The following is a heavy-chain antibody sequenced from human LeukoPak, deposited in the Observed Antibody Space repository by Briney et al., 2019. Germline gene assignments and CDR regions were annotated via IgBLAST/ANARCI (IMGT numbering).Heavy chain of an antibody. CDR2: INPNSGGT. CDR1: GYTFTGYY. Sequence: ASVKVSCKASGYTFTGYYMHWVRQAPGQGLEWMGRINPNSGGTNYAQKFQGRVTMTRDTSISTAYMELSRLRSDDTAVYYCASSNGYYDSSGSYLYYFDYWGQGTLVTVSS. V-gene: IGHV1-2*06. J-gene: IGHJ4*02. D-gene: IGHD3-22*01. CDR3: ASSNGYYDSSGSYLYYFDY.